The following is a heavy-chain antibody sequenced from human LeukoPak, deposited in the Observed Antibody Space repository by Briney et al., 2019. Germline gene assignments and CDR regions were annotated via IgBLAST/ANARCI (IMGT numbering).Heavy chain of an antibody. Sequence: PGGSLRLSCAASGFTFSSYSMNWVRQAPGKGLEWVSYISSSSTTIYYADSVKGRFTISRDNAKNSLYLQMNSLRAEDTAVYYCARASRDYDILTGYHVSYYGMDVWGQGTTVTVSS. D-gene: IGHD3-9*01. CDR1: GFTFSSYS. V-gene: IGHV3-48*01. CDR3: ARASRDYDILTGYHVSYYGMDV. CDR2: ISSSSTTI. J-gene: IGHJ6*02.